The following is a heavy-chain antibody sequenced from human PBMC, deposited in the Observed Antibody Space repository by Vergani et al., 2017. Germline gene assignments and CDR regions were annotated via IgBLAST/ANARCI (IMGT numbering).Heavy chain of an antibody. CDR3: AKSTGPYYDFWSGYPHNYYYGMDV. J-gene: IGHJ6*02. V-gene: IGHV3-49*03. Sequence: VQLVESGGGVVQPGRSLRLSCTASGFTFGDYAMSWFRQAPGKGLEWVGFIRSKAYGGTTEYAASVKGRFTISRDDSKSIAYLQMNSLRAEDTAVYYCAKSTGPYYDFWSGYPHNYYYGMDVWGQGTTVTVSS. CDR1: GFTFGDYA. D-gene: IGHD3-3*01. CDR2: IRSKAYGGTT.